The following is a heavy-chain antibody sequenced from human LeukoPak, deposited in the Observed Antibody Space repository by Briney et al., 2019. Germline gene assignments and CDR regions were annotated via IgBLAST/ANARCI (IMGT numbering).Heavy chain of an antibody. CDR1: GFTFSSYW. CDR3: ASQYYYDSSGYYLGGSAFDI. CDR2: ISSSSSYI. J-gene: IGHJ3*02. V-gene: IGHV3-21*01. Sequence: GGSLRLSCAASGFTFSSYWMSWVRQAPGKGLEWVSSISSSSSYIYYADSVKGRFTISRDNAKNSLYLQMNSLRAEDTAVYYCASQYYYDSSGYYLGGSAFDIWGQGTMVTVSS. D-gene: IGHD3-22*01.